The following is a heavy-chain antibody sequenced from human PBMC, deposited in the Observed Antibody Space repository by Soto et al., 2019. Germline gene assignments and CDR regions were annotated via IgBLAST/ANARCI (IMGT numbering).Heavy chain of an antibody. CDR1: GYSLTSYW. J-gene: IGHJ4*02. Sequence: GESLKISCKGSGYSLTSYWIGWVRQMPGKGLEWMGIIYPGDSDTRYSPSFQGQVTISADKSISTAYLQWSSLKASDTAMYYCARRAYCGGDCYHLYFDYWGQGTLVTVSS. CDR2: IYPGDSDT. D-gene: IGHD2-21*02. CDR3: ARRAYCGGDCYHLYFDY. V-gene: IGHV5-51*01.